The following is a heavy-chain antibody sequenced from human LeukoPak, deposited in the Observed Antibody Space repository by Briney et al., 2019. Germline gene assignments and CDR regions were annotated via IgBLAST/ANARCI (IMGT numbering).Heavy chain of an antibody. CDR1: GFTFSSYA. CDR2: IRDSGATT. V-gene: IGHV3-23*01. CDR3: ARDNVYYYMDV. Sequence: GGSLRLSCAASGFTFSSYAMSWVRQAPGKGLEWVSSIRDSGATTYYADSVMGRFTISRDNSKNSLYLQINSLRADDAAVYFCARDNVYYYMDVWVKGNTVTVSS. J-gene: IGHJ6*03.